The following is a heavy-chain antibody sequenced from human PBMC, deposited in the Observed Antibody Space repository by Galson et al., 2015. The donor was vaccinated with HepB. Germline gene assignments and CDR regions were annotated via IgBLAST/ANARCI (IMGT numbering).Heavy chain of an antibody. J-gene: IGHJ4*02. CDR1: GGAITNNNYV. D-gene: IGHD3-3*01. CDR2: TYYGGHT. V-gene: IGHV4-39*01. CDR3: ARGNSWHYGDYDGWHPLDY. Sequence: ETLSLTCGVPGGAITNNNYVWGWIRQSPGVGLQWIGTTYYGGHTYYNPSLRSRVSISIDMSSGQFSLTVTSVTAADTALYYCARGNSWHYGDYDGWHPLDYWGQGTQVTVSA.